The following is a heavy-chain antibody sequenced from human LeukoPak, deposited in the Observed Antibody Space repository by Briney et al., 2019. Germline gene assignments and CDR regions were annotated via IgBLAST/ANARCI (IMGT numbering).Heavy chain of an antibody. D-gene: IGHD2-8*02. CDR2: TNEGGSIT. J-gene: IGHJ4*02. CDR1: GFTFSTYW. V-gene: IGHV3-74*01. Sequence: GGSLRLYCAASGFTFSTYWMQWVRQVPGPGLVWVSRTNEGGSITDYAVSVKGRFTISRDKSKNTLYLQMNSLRAEDTAVYYCAKKVPGGSYFDYWGQGTVVTVSS. CDR3: AKKVPGGSYFDY.